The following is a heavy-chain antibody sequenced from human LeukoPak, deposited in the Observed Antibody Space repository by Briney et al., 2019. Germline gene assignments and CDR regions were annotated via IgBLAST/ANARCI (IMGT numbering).Heavy chain of an antibody. CDR3: ANLQTGYSSGWYDY. CDR2: ISYDGSNK. Sequence: PGRSLRLPCAASGFTFSSYGMHWVRQAPGKGLEWAAVISYDGSNKYYADSVKGRFTISRDNSKNTLYLQMNSLRAEDTAVYYCANLQTGYSSGWYDYWGQGTLVTVSS. CDR1: GFTFSSYG. D-gene: IGHD6-19*01. V-gene: IGHV3-30*18. J-gene: IGHJ4*02.